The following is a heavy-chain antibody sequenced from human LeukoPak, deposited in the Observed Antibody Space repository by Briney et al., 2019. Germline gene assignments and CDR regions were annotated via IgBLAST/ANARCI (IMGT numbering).Heavy chain of an antibody. V-gene: IGHV3-23*01. CDR2: ISDSGDTT. CDR3: ARDPTTMTRGYFDY. D-gene: IGHD4-17*01. J-gene: IGHJ4*02. CDR1: GFTFSSYA. Sequence: PGGSLRLSCAASGFTFSSYAMSWVRQPPGKGLEWVSVISDSGDTTYYADSVRGRFTIPRDNSKNTLYLQVNSLRAQDTAVYYCARDPTTMTRGYFDYWGQGTLVTVSS.